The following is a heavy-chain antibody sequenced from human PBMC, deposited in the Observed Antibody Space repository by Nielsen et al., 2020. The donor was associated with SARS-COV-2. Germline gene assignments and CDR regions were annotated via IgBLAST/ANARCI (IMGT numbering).Heavy chain of an antibody. D-gene: IGHD3-3*01. J-gene: IGHJ4*02. V-gene: IGHV3-23*01. CDR2: ISGSGGST. Sequence: GESLKISCAASGFTFSSYAMSWVRQAPGKGLEWVSAISGSGGSTYYADSVKGRFTISRDNSKNTLYLQMNSLRAEDTAVYYCARDRITIFGVVSYYFDYWGQGTLVTVSS. CDR1: GFTFSSYA. CDR3: ARDRITIFGVVSYYFDY.